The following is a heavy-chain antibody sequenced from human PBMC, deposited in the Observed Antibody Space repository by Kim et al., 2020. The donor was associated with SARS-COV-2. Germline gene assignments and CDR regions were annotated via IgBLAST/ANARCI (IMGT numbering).Heavy chain of an antibody. CDR2: INHSGST. V-gene: IGHV4-34*01. Sequence: SETLSLTCAVYGGSFSGYYWSWIRQPPGKGLEWIGEINHSGSTNYNPSLKSRVTISVDTSKNQFSLKLSSVTAADTAVYYCAREDMTTVTTFDYWGQGTLVTVSS. J-gene: IGHJ4*02. D-gene: IGHD4-4*01. CDR1: GGSFSGYY. CDR3: AREDMTTVTTFDY.